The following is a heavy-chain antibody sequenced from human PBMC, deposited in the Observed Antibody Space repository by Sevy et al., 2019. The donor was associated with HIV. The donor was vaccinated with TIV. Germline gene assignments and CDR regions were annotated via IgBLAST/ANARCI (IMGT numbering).Heavy chain of an antibody. V-gene: IGHV4-38-2*02. CDR1: GYSINRNTY. D-gene: IGHD3-10*01. CDR3: ARYSSNYYGSGSQYKTNVAGSAWFDP. CDR2: VHHGGST. J-gene: IGHJ5*02. Sequence: SETLSLTCTVSGYSINRNTYWGWIRQPPGKGLEWLGSVHHGGSTYYNPSLKSRVTISTDTSKNQFSLKLNSVTAADAAVYFGARYSSNYYGSGSQYKTNVAGSAWFDPWGQGTLVTVSS.